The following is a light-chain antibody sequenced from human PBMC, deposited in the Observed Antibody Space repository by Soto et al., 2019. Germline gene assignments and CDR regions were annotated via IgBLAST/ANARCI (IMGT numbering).Light chain of an antibody. V-gene: IGKV3-15*01. CDR3: QQYNNWPRT. J-gene: IGKJ1*01. CDR2: GAS. Sequence: EVVMTQSPVTLSVSPGGRATLSCRASQNVDSNLAWYQQKPGRAPRLLIYGASTRATGSPARFSGSGSGTEFTLTISSLQSEDFAVDYCQQYNNWPRTFGQGTKVDIK. CDR1: QNVDSN.